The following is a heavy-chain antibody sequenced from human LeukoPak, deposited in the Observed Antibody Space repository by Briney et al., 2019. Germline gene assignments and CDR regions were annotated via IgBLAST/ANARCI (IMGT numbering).Heavy chain of an antibody. CDR1: GFSFSSYR. V-gene: IGHV3-21*01. CDR3: ARDNSPTYYDFWSGQVPYYFDY. D-gene: IGHD3-3*01. Sequence: GGSLRLSCAASGFSFSSYRMNWVRQAPGKGLEWVSSVSNSGDYIHYADSVKGRFTISRDNAKNSLYLQMNSLRADDTAVYYCARDNSPTYYDFWSGQVPYYFDYWGQGTLVTVSS. CDR2: VSNSGDYI. J-gene: IGHJ4*02.